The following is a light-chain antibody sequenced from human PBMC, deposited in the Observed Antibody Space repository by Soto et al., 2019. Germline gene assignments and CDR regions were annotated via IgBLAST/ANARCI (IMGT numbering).Light chain of an antibody. J-gene: IGKJ1*01. Sequence: DIQMTQSPSSVSASVGDRVTITCRASQGICNYLAWYQQKPGKVPRLVIYGASTSQSGVPSRFSGSGSGTDFTLTIISLRPEDVASYYCQTYNRSPRTVGQGTKVEIK. CDR3: QTYNRSPRT. CDR2: GAS. CDR1: QGICNY. V-gene: IGKV1-27*01.